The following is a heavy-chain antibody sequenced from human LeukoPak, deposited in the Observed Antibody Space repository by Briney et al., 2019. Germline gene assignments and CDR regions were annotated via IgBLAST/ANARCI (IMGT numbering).Heavy chain of an antibody. Sequence: ASVEVSCKASGYTFTSYAMHWVRQAPGQRLEWMGWINAGNGNTKYSQKFQGRVTITTDESTSTAYMELSSLRSEDTAVYYCARDETAANREGLDYWGQGTLVTVSS. D-gene: IGHD6-13*01. J-gene: IGHJ4*02. CDR1: GYTFTSYA. CDR2: INAGNGNT. V-gene: IGHV1-3*01. CDR3: ARDETAANREGLDY.